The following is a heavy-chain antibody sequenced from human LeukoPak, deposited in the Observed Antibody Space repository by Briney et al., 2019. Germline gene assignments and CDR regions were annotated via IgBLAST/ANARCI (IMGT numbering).Heavy chain of an antibody. D-gene: IGHD6-13*01. V-gene: IGHV4-39*07. CDR3: ARGIAAAGTQPFDY. Sequence: PSETLSLTCTVSGGSISSSSYYWGWIRRPPGKGLEWIGSIYYSGSTYYNPSLKSRVTISADTSKNQFSLKLSSVTAADTAVYYCARGIAAAGTQPFDYWGQGTLVTVSS. J-gene: IGHJ4*02. CDR2: IYYSGST. CDR1: GGSISSSSYY.